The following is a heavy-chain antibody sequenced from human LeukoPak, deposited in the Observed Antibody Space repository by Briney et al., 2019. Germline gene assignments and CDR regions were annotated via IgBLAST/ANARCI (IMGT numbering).Heavy chain of an antibody. Sequence: PSETLSLTCTVSGDSISSYYWSWIRQPPGKGLEWLGYIYYSGSTSYNPSLKSRVTISVDTSKKQFSLKLSSVTAADTAFYYCARYIVSYPHDAFDIWGQGTMVTVSS. CDR2: IYYSGST. CDR3: ARYIVSYPHDAFDI. J-gene: IGHJ3*02. CDR1: GDSISSYY. D-gene: IGHD1-26*01. V-gene: IGHV4-59*01.